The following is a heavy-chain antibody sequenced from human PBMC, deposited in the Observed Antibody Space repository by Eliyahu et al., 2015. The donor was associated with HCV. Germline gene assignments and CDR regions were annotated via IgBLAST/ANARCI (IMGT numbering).Heavy chain of an antibody. Sequence: QVQLVQSGAEVKKPGASVKVSCKASGYTFTSYAMHWVRQAPGQRLEWMGWINAGNGNTKYSQKFQDTSASTAYMELSSLRSEDTAVYYCARLTLSSGWGEDNWFDPWGQGTLVTVSS. J-gene: IGHJ5*02. CDR3: ARLTLSSGWGEDNWFDP. D-gene: IGHD6-19*01. V-gene: IGHV1-3*01. CDR2: INAGNGNT. CDR1: GYTFTSYA.